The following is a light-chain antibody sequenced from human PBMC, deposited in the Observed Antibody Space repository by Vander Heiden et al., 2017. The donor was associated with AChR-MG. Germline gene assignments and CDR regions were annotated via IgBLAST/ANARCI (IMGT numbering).Light chain of an antibody. CDR3: QQNSSLPWT. V-gene: IGKV6-21*01. CDR2: DAS. Sequence: LVLTQSPDFQSVTPKEKVTITCRASQGIGSSLHWYQQKPDQSPKPLIMDASKSLTGVPSRFSGSGSGTDFTLTINSLEAEDAATYYCQQNSSLPWTFGQGTKVEIK. J-gene: IGKJ1*01. CDR1: QGIGSS.